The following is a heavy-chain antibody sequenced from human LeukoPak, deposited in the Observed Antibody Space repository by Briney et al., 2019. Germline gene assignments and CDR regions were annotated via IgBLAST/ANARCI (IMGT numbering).Heavy chain of an antibody. V-gene: IGHV3-23*01. CDR3: ARRKYDSSGFDY. CDR2: ISGSGANT. Sequence: GGSLRLSCAASGFTFSSYWMSWVRQAPGKGLEWVSAISGSGANTYYSDSVKGRFTISRDNSKDTLYLQMNSLRAEDTAIYFCARRKYDSSGFDYWGQETLVTVSS. D-gene: IGHD3-22*01. CDR1: GFTFSSYW. J-gene: IGHJ4*02.